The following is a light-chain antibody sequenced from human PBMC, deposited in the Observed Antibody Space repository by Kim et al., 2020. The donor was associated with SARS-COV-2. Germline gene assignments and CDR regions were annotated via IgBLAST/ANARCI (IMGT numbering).Light chain of an antibody. V-gene: IGLV2-14*03. CDR2: DVS. CDR3: SSYTVSDTL. J-gene: IGLJ3*02. Sequence: QSALTQPASVSGSPGQSITISCTETNSDIGHYNYVSWYQQHPGKVPKLIIYDVSHRPSGVSTRFSGSKSGNTASLTISGLQAEDEADYYCSSYTVSDTLFGGGTQLTVL. CDR1: NSDIGHYNY.